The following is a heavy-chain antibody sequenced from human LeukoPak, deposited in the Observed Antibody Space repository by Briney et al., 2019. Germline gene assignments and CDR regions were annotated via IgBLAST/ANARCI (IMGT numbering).Heavy chain of an antibody. V-gene: IGHV3-23*01. CDR1: GFTFRRYG. Sequence: GGSLRLSCAASGFTFRRYGMIWVRQALGKGLEWVSVISGSGGSTYYGDSVKGRFTISRDNSKNTLYLQMNSLRAEDTAVYYCTRHPGSAGITPSGGSRVDVWGKGTTVTVSS. J-gene: IGHJ6*04. D-gene: IGHD6-13*01. CDR2: ISGSGGST. CDR3: TRHPGSAGITPSGGSRVDV.